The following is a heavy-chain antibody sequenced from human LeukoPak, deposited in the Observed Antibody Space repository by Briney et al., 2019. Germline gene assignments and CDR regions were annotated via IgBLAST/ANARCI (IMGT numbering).Heavy chain of an antibody. D-gene: IGHD3-22*01. J-gene: IGHJ2*01. Sequence: ASETLSLTCTVSGGSISSYYWSWLRQPPGKGLEWIGYIYYSGSTNYNPSLKSRVTISVDTSKNQFSLKLSSVTAADTAVYYCARGAYYDSSGYYLPYWYFDLWGRGTLVTVSS. V-gene: IGHV4-59*01. CDR1: GGSISSYY. CDR3: ARGAYYDSSGYYLPYWYFDL. CDR2: IYYSGST.